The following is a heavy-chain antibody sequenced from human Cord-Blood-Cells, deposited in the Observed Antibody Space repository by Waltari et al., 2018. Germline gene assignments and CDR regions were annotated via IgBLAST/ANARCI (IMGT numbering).Heavy chain of an antibody. CDR1: GFTFSIYS. Sequence: EVQLVESGGGLVQPGGSLRLSCAASGFTFSIYSMNWVRQAPGKGLEWVSYISCSSTTIYYADSVKGRFTISRDNAKNSLYLQMNSLRDEDTAVYYCASQHRAHSGSYYFDYWGQGTLVTVSS. J-gene: IGHJ4*02. CDR2: ISCSSTTI. D-gene: IGHD1-26*01. V-gene: IGHV3-48*02. CDR3: ASQHRAHSGSYYFDY.